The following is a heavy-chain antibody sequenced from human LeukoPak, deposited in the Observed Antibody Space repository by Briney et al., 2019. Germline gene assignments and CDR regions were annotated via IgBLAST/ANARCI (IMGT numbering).Heavy chain of an antibody. Sequence: TSSETLSLTCTVSGGSISSYYWSWIRQPAGKGLEWIGRIYTSGSTNYNPSLKSRVTMSVDTSKNQFSLKLSSVTAADTAVYYCARDSGITVVRGPGAFDIWGQGTMVTVSS. D-gene: IGHD3-10*01. CDR3: ARDSGITVVRGPGAFDI. J-gene: IGHJ3*02. V-gene: IGHV4-4*07. CDR1: GGSISSYY. CDR2: IYTSGST.